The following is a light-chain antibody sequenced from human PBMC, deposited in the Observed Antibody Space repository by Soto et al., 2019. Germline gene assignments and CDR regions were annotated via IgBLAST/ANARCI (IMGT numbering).Light chain of an antibody. J-gene: IGLJ1*01. CDR1: SSDVGSYNL. CDR2: EGS. Sequence: QFVLTQPASVSGSPGQSITISCTGTSSDVGSYNLVSWYQQHPGKAPKLMIYEGSKRPSGVSNRFSGSKSGNTASLTISGLQAEDEADYYCCSYAGSSTSYVFGTGTKLTVL. CDR3: CSYAGSSTSYV. V-gene: IGLV2-23*01.